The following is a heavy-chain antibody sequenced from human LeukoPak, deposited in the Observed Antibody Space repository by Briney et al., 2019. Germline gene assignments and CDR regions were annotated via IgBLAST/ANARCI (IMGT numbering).Heavy chain of an antibody. Sequence: PGRDLRLSCAASGFTFSSYAMRSVRQAAGTGLDWMAVISYDGSNKYYADSVKGQFAISRDNSKNTLYLQMNSLRSEDTAVYYCASLYYYDSSGYYLPLRDWGQGTLVTVSS. V-gene: IGHV3-30*09. CDR3: ASLYYYDSSGYYLPLRD. D-gene: IGHD3-22*01. CDR2: ISYDGSNK. CDR1: GFTFSSYA. J-gene: IGHJ4*02.